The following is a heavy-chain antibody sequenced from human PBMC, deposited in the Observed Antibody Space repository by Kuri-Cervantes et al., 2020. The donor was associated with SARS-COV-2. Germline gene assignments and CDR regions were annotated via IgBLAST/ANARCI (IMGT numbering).Heavy chain of an antibody. J-gene: IGHJ4*02. CDR2: MFHGRST. CDR1: GGSISSFY. D-gene: IGHD5-18*01. CDR3: AALGRIQLWSIRY. V-gene: IGHV4-59*04. Sequence: SETLSLTCTISGGSISSFYWSWIRQSPGKGLEWIGNMFHGRSTLYNPSLKSRVTIFVNTSENQFSLRLTSVNASDTAVYYCAALGRIQLWSIRYWGRGTLVTVSS.